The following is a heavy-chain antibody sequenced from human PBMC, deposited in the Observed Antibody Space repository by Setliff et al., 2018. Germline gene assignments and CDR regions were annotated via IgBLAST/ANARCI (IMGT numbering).Heavy chain of an antibody. J-gene: IGHJ6*02. CDR1: GGSINNYH. Sequence: SETLSLTCTVSGGSINNYHWNWIRQPPGKGLEWIGYVGYNGNTHYNPSLNSRVTMSVDTSKNQFSLKLSSVTAADTAVYYCARLLAGTGGFFYYGVDVWGQGTTVTVSS. D-gene: IGHD6-19*01. CDR3: ARLLAGTGGFFYYGVDV. V-gene: IGHV4-59*08. CDR2: VGYNGNT.